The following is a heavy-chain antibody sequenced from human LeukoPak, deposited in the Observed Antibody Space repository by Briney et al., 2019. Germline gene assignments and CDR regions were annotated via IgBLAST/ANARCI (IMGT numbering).Heavy chain of an antibody. CDR2: IRVNGET. D-gene: IGHD3-16*01. V-gene: IGHV3-23*01. CDR3: ARASWVSSTDAVR. Sequence: AGGSLRLSCAASGLSFSTFAMSWVRQGPARGREWVSSIRVNGETFYADSVKGRFTLSTDISRNTVYFQLNNLRVEDTAVYYCARASWVSSTDAVRWGQGTLVTVSS. J-gene: IGHJ4*02. CDR1: GLSFSTFA.